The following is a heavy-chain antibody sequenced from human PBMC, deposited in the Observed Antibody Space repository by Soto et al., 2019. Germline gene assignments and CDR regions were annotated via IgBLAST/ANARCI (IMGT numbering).Heavy chain of an antibody. V-gene: IGHV2-5*02. J-gene: IGHJ4*02. Sequence: QITLKESGPTLVKPTQTLTLTYTFSGFSLTTSGVGVGLIRQPPGKALEWLALLYWDDDNQYSPSLRNRLTLTKDTSKNQVVLTMTNMDPVDTATYYCAHGSGWLFDYWGQGTLVTVSS. CDR2: LYWDDDN. D-gene: IGHD6-19*01. CDR3: AHGSGWLFDY. CDR1: GFSLTTSGVG.